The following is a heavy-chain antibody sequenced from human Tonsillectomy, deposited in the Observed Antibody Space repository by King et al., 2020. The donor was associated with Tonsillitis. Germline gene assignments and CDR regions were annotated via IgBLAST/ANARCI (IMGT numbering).Heavy chain of an antibody. J-gene: IGHJ4*02. Sequence: VQLVESGGGLVQPGGSLRLSCAASGFTFSSNWMSWVRQAPGKGLGRVANIKQDGSEKYYVDSVKGRFTISRDNAKNSLYLQMNSLRAEDTAVYYCARDDYYYDSSGFDYWGQGTLVTVSS. D-gene: IGHD3-22*01. CDR1: GFTFSSNW. CDR2: IKQDGSEK. CDR3: ARDDYYYDSSGFDY. V-gene: IGHV3-7*01.